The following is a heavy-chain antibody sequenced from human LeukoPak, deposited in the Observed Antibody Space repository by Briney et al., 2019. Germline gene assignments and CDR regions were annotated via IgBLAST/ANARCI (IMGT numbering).Heavy chain of an antibody. D-gene: IGHD6-19*01. V-gene: IGHV3-23*01. CDR3: AKGDGSFVVDF. J-gene: IGHJ4*02. Sequence: PGGSLRLSCAASGFTFNSYAMSWVRQAPGKGLEWVSAISESGGSTYYADSVKGRFTISRDNSKNTLSLQMNSLRAEDTAVYYCAKGDGSFVVDFWGQGTLVTVSS. CDR1: GFTFNSYA. CDR2: ISESGGST.